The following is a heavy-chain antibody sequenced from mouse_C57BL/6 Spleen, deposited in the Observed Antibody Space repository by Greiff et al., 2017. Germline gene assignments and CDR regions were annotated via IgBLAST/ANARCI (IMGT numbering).Heavy chain of an antibody. CDR1: GYAFSSSW. Sequence: QVQLKESGPELVKPGASVKISCKASGYAFSSSWMNWVKQRPGKGLEWIGRIYPGDGDTNYNGKFKGKATLTADKSSSTAYMQLSSLTSEDSAVYFCARSGLTGTFDYWGQGTTLTVSS. V-gene: IGHV1-82*01. CDR3: ARSGLTGTFDY. CDR2: IYPGDGDT. J-gene: IGHJ2*01. D-gene: IGHD4-1*01.